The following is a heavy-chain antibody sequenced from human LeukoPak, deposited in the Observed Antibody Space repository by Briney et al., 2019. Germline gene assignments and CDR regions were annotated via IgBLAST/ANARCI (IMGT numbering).Heavy chain of an antibody. Sequence: GRSLRLSCAASGFTFDDYAMHWVRQAPGKGLEWVSGISWNSGSIGYADSVKGRFTISRDNAKNSLYLQMNSLRAEDTALYYCAKGPSDDFWSGYPNWFDPWGQGTLVTVSS. CDR1: GFTFDDYA. J-gene: IGHJ5*02. CDR3: AKGPSDDFWSGYPNWFDP. D-gene: IGHD3-3*01. V-gene: IGHV3-9*01. CDR2: ISWNSGSI.